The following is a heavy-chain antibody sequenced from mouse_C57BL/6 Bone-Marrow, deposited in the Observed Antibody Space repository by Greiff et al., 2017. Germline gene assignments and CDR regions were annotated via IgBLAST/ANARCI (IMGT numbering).Heavy chain of an antibody. J-gene: IGHJ3*01. D-gene: IGHD1-1*01. CDR1: GYTFTSYW. V-gene: IGHV1-59*01. Sequence: QVQLQQPGAELARPGTSVKLSCKASGYTFTSYWMHWVKQRPGQGLEWIGVIDPSDSYTTYNQKLKGKATLTVDTSSSTAYMQLSSLTSEDSAVYYCASLYYCSSPAYWGQGTLVTVSA. CDR2: IDPSDSYT. CDR3: ASLYYCSSPAY.